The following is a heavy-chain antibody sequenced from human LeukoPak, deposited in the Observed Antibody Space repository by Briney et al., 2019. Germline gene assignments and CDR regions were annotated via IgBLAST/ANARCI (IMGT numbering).Heavy chain of an antibody. Sequence: GGSLRLSCAASGFTFSSYGMHWVRQAPGKGLEWVAFIRYDGSNKYYADSVKGRFTISRDNSKNTLYLQMNSLRAEDTAVYYCAKDDLLVSGRDSSGIQLLDYWGQGTLVTVSS. V-gene: IGHV3-30*02. J-gene: IGHJ4*02. CDR1: GFTFSSYG. D-gene: IGHD3-22*01. CDR2: IRYDGSNK. CDR3: AKDDLLVSGRDSSGIQLLDY.